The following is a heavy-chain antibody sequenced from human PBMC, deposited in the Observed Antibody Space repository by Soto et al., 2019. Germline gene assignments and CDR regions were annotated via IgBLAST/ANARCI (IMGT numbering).Heavy chain of an antibody. CDR3: VRVDDDSSGFYEYFFDY. V-gene: IGHV3-53*04. Sequence: PGGSLRLSCIASGFSFNKYAMGWVRQAPGKGLEWVAVIYRGGSTYYADSVKGRFTVSRHYSKNTVYLEMNSLRVEDTAVYYCVRVDDDSSGFYEYFFDYWGRGTLVTVSS. CDR2: IYRGGST. D-gene: IGHD3-22*01. CDR1: GFSFNKYA. J-gene: IGHJ4*02.